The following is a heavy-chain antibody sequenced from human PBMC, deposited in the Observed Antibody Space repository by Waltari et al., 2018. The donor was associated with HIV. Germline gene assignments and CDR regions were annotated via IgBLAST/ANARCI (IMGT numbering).Heavy chain of an antibody. J-gene: IGHJ5*02. CDR1: GGSLSGFY. V-gene: IGHV4-34*01. D-gene: IGHD4-17*01. CDR2: ISQSGST. Sequence: QVQLQQWGAGLLKPSETLSLTCAVYGGSLSGFYWSWLRQPPGRGLEWIGEISQSGSTDYNPSFKSRVTISIDTFKRQFSLKVTSVTAADTALYYCARGDFADLVDDYGDYVRPHNWFDPWGQGTLVTV. CDR3: ARGDFADLVDDYGDYVRPHNWFDP.